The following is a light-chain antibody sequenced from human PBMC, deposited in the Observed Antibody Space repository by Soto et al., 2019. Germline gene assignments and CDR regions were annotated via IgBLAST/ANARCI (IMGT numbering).Light chain of an antibody. CDR1: SSDVGGYNY. J-gene: IGLJ1*01. CDR2: DVS. V-gene: IGLV2-14*03. Sequence: QSALAQPASVSGSPGQSITISCTGTSSDVGGYNYVSWYQQHPGEAPKLMIYDVSDRPSGVSNRFSASKSGNTASLTISGLQPEDEADYFCCSYTSSSTPWVXGTGTKVPVL. CDR3: CSYTSSSTPWV.